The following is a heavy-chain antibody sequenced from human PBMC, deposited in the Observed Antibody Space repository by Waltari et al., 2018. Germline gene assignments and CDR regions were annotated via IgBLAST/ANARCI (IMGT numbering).Heavy chain of an antibody. CDR2: IYTSGRT. D-gene: IGHD3-9*01. CDR3: AREYFDWLSISDYFDD. CDR1: VGSISSGSYY. Sequence: QVQLQESGPGLVKPSQTLSLTCTVSVGSISSGSYYWLWIRQPAGKGLGWIGRIYTSGRTNYNPALRSRATTSEKTSKNQFSLKWSSWTAAETAVYYCAREYFDWLSISDYFDDWGQGTLVTVSS. J-gene: IGHJ4*02. V-gene: IGHV4-61*02.